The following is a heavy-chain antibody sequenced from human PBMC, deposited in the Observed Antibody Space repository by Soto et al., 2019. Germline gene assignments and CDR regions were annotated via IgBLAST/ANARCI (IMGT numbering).Heavy chain of an antibody. CDR1: GYNFRDYY. CDR3: ARSGDRRNSPARLAP. CDR2: IIPNNGDT. Sequence: QVQLVQSGAEVKKPGASVKVSCRASGYNFRDYYLHWVRQAPGAGLEWMGSIIPNNGDTHYAQRFQGRITLPTDTSLDTAYIEIDRLPLADPAIYFCARSGDRRNSPARLAPWGQGALVTVSS. J-gene: IGHJ5*02. V-gene: IGHV1-2*02. D-gene: IGHD1-26*01.